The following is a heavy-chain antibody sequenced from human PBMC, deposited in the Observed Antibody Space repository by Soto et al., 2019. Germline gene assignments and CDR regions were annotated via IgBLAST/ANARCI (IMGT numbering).Heavy chain of an antibody. CDR1: GGSISSSSFY. D-gene: IGHD3-10*01. Sequence: SETLSLTCTVSGGSISSSSFYWGWIRQPPGKGLEWIGNIYYSGTTYYNPSLKSRVTISVDTSKNQFSLKLSSVTAADTAVYYCARRVNYLLHYWGQGTLVTVSS. V-gene: IGHV4-39*01. CDR2: IYYSGTT. CDR3: ARRVNYLLHY. J-gene: IGHJ4*02.